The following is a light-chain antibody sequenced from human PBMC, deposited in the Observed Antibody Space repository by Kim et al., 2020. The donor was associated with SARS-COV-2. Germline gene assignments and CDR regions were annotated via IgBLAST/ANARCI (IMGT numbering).Light chain of an antibody. Sequence: PASISSRSSQSRLHSSGDNCLEWYLQKPGQSPQLLIYLGSNRASGVPDRFSGSGSGTDFTLKISRVEAEDVGVYYCMQALQTPLTFGQGTKVDIK. J-gene: IGKJ1*01. CDR2: LGS. CDR3: MQALQTPLT. V-gene: IGKV2-28*01. CDR1: QSRLHSSGDNC.